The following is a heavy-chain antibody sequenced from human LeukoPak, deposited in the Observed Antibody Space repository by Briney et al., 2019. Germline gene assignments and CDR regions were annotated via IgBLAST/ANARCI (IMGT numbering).Heavy chain of an antibody. CDR3: ASITGSRAYYDFWSGYYSDY. CDR2: IKQDGSEK. Sequence: GGSLRLSCAASGFTFSSYWMSWVRQAPGKGLEWEANIKQDGSEKYYVDSVKGRFTISRDNAKNSPYLQMNSLRAEDTAVYYCASITGSRAYYDFWSGYYSDYWGQGTLVTVSS. D-gene: IGHD3-3*01. CDR1: GFTFSSYW. V-gene: IGHV3-7*01. J-gene: IGHJ4*02.